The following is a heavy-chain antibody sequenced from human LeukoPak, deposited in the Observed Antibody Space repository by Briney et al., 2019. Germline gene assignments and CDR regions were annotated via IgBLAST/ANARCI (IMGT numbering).Heavy chain of an antibody. CDR2: IKQDGSEK. Sequence: GGSLRLSCAASGFTFSSYWMSWVRQAPGKGLEWVANIKQDGSEKYYVDSVKGRFTISRDNAKNSLYLQMNSLRAEDTAVYYCAKDRGRQRGAAVDIWGQGTMVTVSS. D-gene: IGHD6-13*01. V-gene: IGHV3-7*03. CDR1: GFTFSSYW. CDR3: AKDRGRQRGAAVDI. J-gene: IGHJ3*02.